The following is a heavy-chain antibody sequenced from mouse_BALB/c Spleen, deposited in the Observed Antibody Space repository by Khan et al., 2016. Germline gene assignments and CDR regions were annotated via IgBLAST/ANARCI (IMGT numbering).Heavy chain of an antibody. CDR3: ARSDGYDVGYAY. D-gene: IGHD2-2*01. V-gene: IGHV1-54*01. J-gene: IGHJ3*01. Sequence: QVQLQQSGAELVRPGTSVKVSYKASGYAFTNYLIEWVKQRPGQGLEWIGVINPGSGGTNYNEKFKGKATLTADKSSSTAYMQLSSLTSDDSAVYFCARSDGYDVGYAYWGQGTLVTVSA. CDR2: INPGSGGT. CDR1: GYAFTNYL.